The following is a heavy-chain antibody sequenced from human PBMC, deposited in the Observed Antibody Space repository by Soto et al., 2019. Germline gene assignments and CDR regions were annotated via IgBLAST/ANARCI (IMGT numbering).Heavy chain of an antibody. CDR1: GGSISGGDYY. Sequence: QVQLQESGPGLVKPSQTLSLTCTVSGGSISGGDYYWSWLRPPQGKGRDGIGYIYYSGSTYSNPSLKSRVTISVDTSKNHFSLNLISVTAADTAWYYCARDSVAAAGTGNFDYWCQGTLVTVSS. J-gene: IGHJ4*02. CDR3: ARDSVAAAGTGNFDY. V-gene: IGHV4-30-4*01. CDR2: IYYSGST. D-gene: IGHD6-13*01.